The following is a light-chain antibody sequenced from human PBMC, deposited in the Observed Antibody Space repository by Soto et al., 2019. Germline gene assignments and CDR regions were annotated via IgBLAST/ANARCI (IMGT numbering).Light chain of an antibody. CDR3: QVWASSTGV. V-gene: IGLV3-21*04. Sequence: SYELTQPPSVSVAPGETASITCGGDNIGSRDVHWYQQKPGQAPVVVIYYDNDRPSGIPDRFSGYNSGNTATLTISRVEAGDEADYYCQVWASSTGVFGGGTKVTVL. CDR2: YDN. CDR1: NIGSRD. J-gene: IGLJ3*02.